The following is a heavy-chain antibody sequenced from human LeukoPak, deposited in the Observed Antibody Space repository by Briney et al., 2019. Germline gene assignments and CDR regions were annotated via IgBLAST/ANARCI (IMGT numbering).Heavy chain of an antibody. V-gene: IGHV3-23*01. CDR3: AKDAMVGGSYFHY. Sequence: GSLRLYCAASGFPFSSYAMSWVRQAPGKGLEWVSGISGSGGSTYYADSVKGRFTISRDNSKNTLYLQMNSLRAEDTAGYYCAKDAMVGGSYFHYWGQGTLVTVSS. CDR1: GFPFSSYA. J-gene: IGHJ4*02. CDR2: ISGSGGST. D-gene: IGHD2-15*01.